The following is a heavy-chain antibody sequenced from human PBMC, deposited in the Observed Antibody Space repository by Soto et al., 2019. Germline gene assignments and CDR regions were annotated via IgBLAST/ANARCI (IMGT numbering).Heavy chain of an antibody. CDR1: GGSFSGYY. D-gene: IGHD3-3*01. J-gene: IGHJ6*02. V-gene: IGHV4-34*01. CDR3: ASLTYYDFWMPEDSYYHYLMDV. CDR2: INHSGST. Sequence: SETLSLTCAVYGGSFSGYYWSWIRQPPGKGLEWIGEINHSGSTNYNPSLKSRVTISVDTSKNQFSLKLSSVTAADTAVYHCASLTYYDFWMPEDSYYHYLMDVWGQGTTVTVSS.